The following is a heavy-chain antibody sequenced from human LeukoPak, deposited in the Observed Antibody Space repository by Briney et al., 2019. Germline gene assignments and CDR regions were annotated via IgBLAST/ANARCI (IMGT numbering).Heavy chain of an antibody. CDR2: ISSSSTI. Sequence: QPGGSLRLSCAASGFTFSSYSMNWVRQAPGKGLEWVSYISSSSTIYYADSVKGRFTISRDNAKNSLYLQMNSLRDEDTAVYYCARGLGYCSSTSCYNYYYYGMDVWGQGTTVTVSS. D-gene: IGHD2-2*02. CDR1: GFTFSSYS. CDR3: ARGLGYCSSTSCYNYYYYGMDV. J-gene: IGHJ6*02. V-gene: IGHV3-48*02.